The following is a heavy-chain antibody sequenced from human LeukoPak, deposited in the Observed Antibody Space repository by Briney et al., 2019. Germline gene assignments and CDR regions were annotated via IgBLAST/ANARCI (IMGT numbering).Heavy chain of an antibody. CDR2: INTDGGST. CDR3: ARGPRHYVDGDC. CDR1: GFTFSSYW. D-gene: IGHD3-16*01. J-gene: IGHJ4*02. Sequence: GGSLRLSCAASGFTFSSYWMHWIRHAPGRGLVWVSRINTDGGSTSYVDSVKGRFTTSSDNAKNTLFLQMNSLRAEDTAVYYCARGPRHYVDGDCWGQGTLVTVSS. V-gene: IGHV3-74*01.